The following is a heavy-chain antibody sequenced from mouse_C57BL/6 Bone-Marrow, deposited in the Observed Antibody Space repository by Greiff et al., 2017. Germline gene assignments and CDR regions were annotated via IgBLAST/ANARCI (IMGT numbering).Heavy chain of an antibody. D-gene: IGHD1-1*01. Sequence: QVQLQQSGPELVKPGASVKISCKASGYAFSSSWMNWVKQRPGKGLEWIGRIYPGDGDTNYNGKFKGKATLTADKSSSTAYMQLSSLTSEDSAVSLCARQLYSAMDYWGQGTSVTVSS. CDR1: GYAFSSSW. V-gene: IGHV1-82*01. CDR3: ARQLYSAMDY. J-gene: IGHJ4*01. CDR2: IYPGDGDT.